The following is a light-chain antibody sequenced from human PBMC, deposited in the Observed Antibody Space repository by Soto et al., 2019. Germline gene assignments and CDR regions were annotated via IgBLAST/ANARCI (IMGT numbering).Light chain of an antibody. CDR2: HAS. Sequence: DIQMTQSPSTLPASVGARFPITCRASQSISNWLAWYQQKPGKAPKVLIYHASNLQSGVPSRFSGSGSGTEFTLTISSLQPDDFATYYCQQYNSYSFGEGNKVDIK. V-gene: IGKV1-5*01. CDR3: QQYNSYS. CDR1: QSISNW. J-gene: IGKJ1*01.